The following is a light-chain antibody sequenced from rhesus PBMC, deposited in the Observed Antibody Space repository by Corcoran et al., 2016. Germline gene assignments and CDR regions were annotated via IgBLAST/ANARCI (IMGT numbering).Light chain of an antibody. CDR3: LQDYTTPWT. J-gene: IGKJ1*01. V-gene: IGKV3-42*01. CDR1: QSVSSS. CDR2: GAS. Sequence: EIVMTQSPATLSLSPGERATLSCRASQSVSSSLAWYQQKPGQVPKLLFYGASSRATGIPDGFSGSGSGTDFTLTISSLQPEDVATYYCLQDYTTPWTFGQGTKVEIK.